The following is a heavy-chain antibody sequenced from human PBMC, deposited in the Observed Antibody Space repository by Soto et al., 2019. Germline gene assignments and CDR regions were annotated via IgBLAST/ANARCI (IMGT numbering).Heavy chain of an antibody. CDR1: GYTFTSFG. CDR3: AREEVAVAGTHYYYYGMDV. Sequence: ASVKVSCKASGYTFTSFGISWVRQAPGQGLEWMGWISAYNGNTNYAQKLQGRVTMTTDTSTSTAYMELRSLRSDDTAVYYCAREEVAVAGTHYYYYGMDVWGQGTTVTVSS. CDR2: ISAYNGNT. D-gene: IGHD6-19*01. V-gene: IGHV1-18*04. J-gene: IGHJ6*02.